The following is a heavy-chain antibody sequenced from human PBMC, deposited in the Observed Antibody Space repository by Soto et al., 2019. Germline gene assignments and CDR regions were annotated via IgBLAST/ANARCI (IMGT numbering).Heavy chain of an antibody. CDR2: VSKSDYT. Sequence: GGSLRLSCVVSGFTFNNYGINWVRQAPGKGLEWVSTVSKSDYTYYSDSVKGRFTISRDNAKNSVSLQMNTLRAEDTAVYYCAREASIIIPAVSDFWGQGTLVTVSS. V-gene: IGHV3-21*01. D-gene: IGHD2-2*01. CDR1: GFTFNNYG. J-gene: IGHJ4*02. CDR3: AREASIIIPAVSDF.